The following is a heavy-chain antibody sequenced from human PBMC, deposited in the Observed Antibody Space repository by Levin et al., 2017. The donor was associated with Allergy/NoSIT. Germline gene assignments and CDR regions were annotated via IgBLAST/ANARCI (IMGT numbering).Heavy chain of an antibody. V-gene: IGHV4-39*07. CDR3: ARDRKFAEHYGDYVGFADH. Sequence: SETLSLTCNVSGGSITTSRYYWGWIRQPPGKGLEWIGSIYYSGSTYYNPSLKSRVTISVDTSRNQFSLKLKSMAAADTAVYYCARDRKFAEHYGDYVGFADHWGQGTLVTVSS. CDR2: IYYSGST. D-gene: IGHD4-17*01. J-gene: IGHJ4*02. CDR1: GGSITTSRYY.